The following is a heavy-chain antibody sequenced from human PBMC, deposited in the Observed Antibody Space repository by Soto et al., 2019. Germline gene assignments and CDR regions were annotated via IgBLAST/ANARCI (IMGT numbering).Heavy chain of an antibody. D-gene: IGHD6-25*01. CDR3: ARVFRGGCLDY. J-gene: IGHJ4*02. CDR2: IWYDGSNK. V-gene: IGHV3-33*01. CDR1: GFTFSSYG. Sequence: PGGSLRLSCAASGFTFSSYGMHWFRQAPGKGLEWVAVIWYDGSNKYYADSVKGRFTISRDNSKNTLYLQMNSLRAEDTAVYYCARVFRGGCLDYWGQGSLVTVSS.